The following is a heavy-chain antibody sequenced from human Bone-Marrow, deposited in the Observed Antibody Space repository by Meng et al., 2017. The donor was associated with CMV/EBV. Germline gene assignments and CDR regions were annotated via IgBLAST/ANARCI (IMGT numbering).Heavy chain of an antibody. CDR2: ISYDGSNK. V-gene: IGHV3-30*04. CDR3: ARVGSSRGYYFDY. J-gene: IGHJ4*02. D-gene: IGHD1-26*01. CDR1: GFTFSSYA. Sequence: GGSLRLSCAASGFTFSSYAMHWVRQAPGKGLEWVAVISYDGSNKYYADSVKGRFTISRDNSKNTLYLQMNSLRAEDTAVYYCARVGSSRGYYFDYWGQGTLVTVSS.